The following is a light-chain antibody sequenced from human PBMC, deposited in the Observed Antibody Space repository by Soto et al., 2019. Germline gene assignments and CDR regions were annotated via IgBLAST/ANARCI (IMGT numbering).Light chain of an antibody. J-gene: IGKJ3*01. Sequence: EIVLTQSPGTLCLSPGERATLSCRASQSVSSSNLAWYRQKPGQAPRLLIYGASSRATGIPDRFSGSGSGTDFTLTISRLEPEDFAVYDCQQYGRSPPLFTFGPGTKVDIK. CDR2: GAS. CDR1: QSVSSSN. CDR3: QQYGRSPPLFT. V-gene: IGKV3-20*01.